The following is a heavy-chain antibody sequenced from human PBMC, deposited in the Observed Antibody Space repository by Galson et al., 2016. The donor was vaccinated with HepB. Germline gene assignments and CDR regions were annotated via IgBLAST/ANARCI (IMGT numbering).Heavy chain of an antibody. D-gene: IGHD3-3*01. Sequence: SLRLSCAASGLTFSSYWMNWVRQARGKGLEWVSSISSSSSYLYYADSVKGRFSISRGNAKKSLFLQMNSLRVEDTAVYYCATVPILGAVARYLDYWGQGTLVTVSS. J-gene: IGHJ4*02. CDR2: ISSSSSYL. CDR1: GLTFSSYW. CDR3: ATVPILGAVARYLDY. V-gene: IGHV3-21*01.